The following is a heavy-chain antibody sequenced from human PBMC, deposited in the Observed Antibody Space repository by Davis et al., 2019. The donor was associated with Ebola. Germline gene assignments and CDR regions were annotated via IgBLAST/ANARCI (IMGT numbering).Heavy chain of an antibody. Sequence: ASVKVSCKASGYTFTGYYMHWVRQAPGQGLEWMGWINPNSGGTNYAQKFQGWVTMTRDTSISTAYMELSRLRSDDTAVYYCARDSFVILEWSEYYFDYWGQGTLVTVSS. CDR2: INPNSGGT. J-gene: IGHJ4*02. CDR3: ARDSFVILEWSEYYFDY. D-gene: IGHD3-3*01. V-gene: IGHV1-2*04. CDR1: GYTFTGYY.